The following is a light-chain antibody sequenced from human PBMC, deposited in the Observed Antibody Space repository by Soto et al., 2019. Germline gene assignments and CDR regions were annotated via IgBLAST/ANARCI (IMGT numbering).Light chain of an antibody. CDR1: QSVSSN. CDR3: QQYNNWPPRFT. V-gene: IGKV3-15*01. J-gene: IGKJ3*01. CDR2: GAS. Sequence: EIVMTQSPATLSVSPGERATLSCRASQSVSSNLAWHQQKPGQAPRLLIYGASTRATGVPARFSGSGSGTEFTLTITSLQSEDFAIYYCQQYNNWPPRFTFGPGTRVDIK.